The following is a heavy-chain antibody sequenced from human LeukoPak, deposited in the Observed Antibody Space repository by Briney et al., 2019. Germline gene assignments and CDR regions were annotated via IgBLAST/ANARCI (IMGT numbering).Heavy chain of an antibody. CDR1: GFTFSSYS. CDR2: ITFSSSII. V-gene: IGHV3-21*05. D-gene: IGHD1-26*01. CDR3: ARDLHSGSYEDAFDI. Sequence: PGGSLGLSCAASGFTFSSYSMNWVRQAPGKGLEWVSYITFSSSIIYYADSVKGRFTISRDNAENSLYLQMNSLRAEDTAVYYCARDLHSGSYEDAFDIWGQGTMVTVSS. J-gene: IGHJ3*02.